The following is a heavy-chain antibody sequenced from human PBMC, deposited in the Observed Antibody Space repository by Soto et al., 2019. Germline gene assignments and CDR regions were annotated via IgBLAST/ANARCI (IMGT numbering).Heavy chain of an antibody. CDR1: GYSFTSYW. Sequence: GESLKISCKGSGYSFTSYWIGWVRQMPGKGLEWMGIIYPGDSDTRYSPSFQGQVTISADKSISTAYLQWSSLKASDTAMYYCARQTPGLISYYYYYMDVWGKGTTVTVSS. CDR3: ARQTPGLISYYYYYMDV. V-gene: IGHV5-51*01. J-gene: IGHJ6*03. D-gene: IGHD2-21*02. CDR2: IYPGDSDT.